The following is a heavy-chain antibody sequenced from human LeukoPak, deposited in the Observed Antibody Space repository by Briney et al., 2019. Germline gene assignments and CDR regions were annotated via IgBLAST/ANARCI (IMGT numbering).Heavy chain of an antibody. CDR1: GGSISSYY. CDR2: IYYSGST. Sequence: SETLSLTCTVAGGSISSYYWSWIRQPPGEGLEWIGYIYYSGSTNYNPSLKSRVTISVDTSKNQFSLQLSSVTAADTAVYYCASTYYYGSGSYGYFQHWGQGTLVTVSS. V-gene: IGHV4-59*01. CDR3: ASTYYYGSGSYGYFQH. D-gene: IGHD3-10*01. J-gene: IGHJ1*01.